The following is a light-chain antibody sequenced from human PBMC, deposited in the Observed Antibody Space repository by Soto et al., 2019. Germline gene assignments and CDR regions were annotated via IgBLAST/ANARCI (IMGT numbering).Light chain of an antibody. CDR3: SSYTSSSAYV. CDR2: DVN. Sequence: QSALTQPASVSGSPGQSITISCTGTSSDVGGYNYVSWYQQHPGKAPKLMIYDVNNRPSGVSNRFSGSKSGNTASLTISGLQAKDEADYYCSSYTSSSAYVFGTRTKLTVL. J-gene: IGLJ1*01. V-gene: IGLV2-14*03. CDR1: SSDVGGYNY.